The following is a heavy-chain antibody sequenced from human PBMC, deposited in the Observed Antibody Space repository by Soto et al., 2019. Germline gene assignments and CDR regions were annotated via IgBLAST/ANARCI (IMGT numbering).Heavy chain of an antibody. CDR1: GFSLSTSGMC. CDR3: ARGVGDLLWKARPYYFDY. CDR2: IDWDDDK. Sequence: SGPTLVNPTQTLTLTCTFSGFSLSTSGMCVSWIRQPPGKALEWLALIDWDDDKYYSTSLRTRLTISKDTSKNRVVLTMTNMDPVDTATYYCARGVGDLLWKARPYYFDYWGQGTLVNVSS. V-gene: IGHV2-70*01. J-gene: IGHJ4*02. D-gene: IGHD3-10*01.